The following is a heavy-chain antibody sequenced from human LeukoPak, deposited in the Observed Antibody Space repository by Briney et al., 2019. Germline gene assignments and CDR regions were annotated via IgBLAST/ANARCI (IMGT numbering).Heavy chain of an antibody. CDR2: ISSSSSYI. V-gene: IGHV3-21*01. D-gene: IGHD1-14*01. J-gene: IGHJ5*02. CDR1: GFTFSSYS. Sequence: PGGSLRLSCAASGFTFSSYSMNWVRQAPGKGLGWVSSISSSSSYIYYADSVKGRFTISRDNAKNSLYLQMNSLRAEDTAVYYCARGRNNWFDPWGQGTLVTVSS. CDR3: ARGRNNWFDP.